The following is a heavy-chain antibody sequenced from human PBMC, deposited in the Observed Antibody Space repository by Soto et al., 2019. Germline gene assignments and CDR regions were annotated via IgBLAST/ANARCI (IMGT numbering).Heavy chain of an antibody. CDR2: IYYSGST. Sequence: SETLSLTCTVSGGSISSYYWSWIRQPPGKGLEWIGSIYYSGSTYNNPSLRSRVSMSIDTSKDQFSLKLKSVTAADTALYFCARQRTSVVTQAYFDVWGPGSLVTVSS. J-gene: IGHJ4*02. D-gene: IGHD2-21*02. CDR3: ARQRTSVVTQAYFDV. CDR1: GGSISSYY. V-gene: IGHV4-59*04.